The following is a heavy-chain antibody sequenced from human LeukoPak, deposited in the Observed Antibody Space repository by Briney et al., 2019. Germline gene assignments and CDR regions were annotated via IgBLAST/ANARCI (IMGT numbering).Heavy chain of an antibody. CDR3: ARHRVYSSSWCLVDY. CDR1: GSRFTSNS. CDR2: FDPIVSYT. D-gene: IGHD6-13*01. J-gene: IGHJ4*02. V-gene: IGHV5-10-1*01. Sequence: KYGESLKISGKPPGSRFTSNSISWLRQLPGKGLEWMERFDPIVSYTNYSPSFQGHFTTSADKSISTAYLQWSSLKASDTAMYDRARHRVYSSSWCLVDYWGQGALVTVSP.